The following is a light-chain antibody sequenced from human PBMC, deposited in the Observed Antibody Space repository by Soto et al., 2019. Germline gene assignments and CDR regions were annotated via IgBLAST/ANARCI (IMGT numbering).Light chain of an antibody. Sequence: QPVLTQPPSASGSPGQSVTISCTGTSSVVGGYNYVSWYQQHPGRAPKLMIYEVTKRPSGVPDRFSGSKSGNTASLTVSGLQAEDEADYYCSSYAGSNNFVVFGGGTKLTVL. CDR2: EVT. V-gene: IGLV2-8*01. CDR1: SSVVGGYNY. J-gene: IGLJ2*01. CDR3: SSYAGSNNFVV.